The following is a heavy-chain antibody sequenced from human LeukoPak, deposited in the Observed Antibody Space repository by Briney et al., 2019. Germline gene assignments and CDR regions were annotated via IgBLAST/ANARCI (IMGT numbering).Heavy chain of an antibody. Sequence: PSETLSLTCTVSGGSISSYYWNWIRQPPGKGLEWIGNIYYSGSTNYNPSLKSRVTISVDTSRNQFSLKLSSVTAADTAVYFCGRFAWARGIPDHWGQGTLVTVFS. V-gene: IGHV4-59*08. J-gene: IGHJ4*02. CDR1: GGSISSYY. CDR2: IYYSGST. D-gene: IGHD2-21*01. CDR3: GRFAWARGIPDH.